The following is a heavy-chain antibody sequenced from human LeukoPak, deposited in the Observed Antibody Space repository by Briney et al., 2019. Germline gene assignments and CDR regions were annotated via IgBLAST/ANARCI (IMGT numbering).Heavy chain of an antibody. CDR1: GGSISSGGYS. D-gene: IGHD3-22*01. CDR2: IYHSGST. V-gene: IGHV4-30-2*01. J-gene: IGHJ5*02. Sequence: SETLSLTCAVSGGSISSGGYSWRWIRQPPGKGLEWIGYIYHSGSTYYNPSLKSRVTISVDRSKNQFSLKLSSVTAADTAVYYCARGAAAHYDSSGYYAGWFDPWGQGTLVTVSS. CDR3: ARGAAAHYDSSGYYAGWFDP.